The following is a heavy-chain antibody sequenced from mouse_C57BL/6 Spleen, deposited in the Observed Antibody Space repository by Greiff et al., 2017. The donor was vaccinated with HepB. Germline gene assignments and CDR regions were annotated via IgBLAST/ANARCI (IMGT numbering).Heavy chain of an antibody. J-gene: IGHJ4*01. V-gene: IGHV1-80*01. CDR1: GYAFSSYW. CDR3: ARSVRGGYAMDY. Sequence: QVQLQQSGAELVKPGASVKISCKASGYAFSSYWMNWVKQRPGKGLEWIGQIYPGDGDTNYNGKFKGKARLTADKSSSTAYMQLSSLTSEDSAVYFCARSVRGGYAMDYWGQGTSVTVSS. CDR2: IYPGDGDT.